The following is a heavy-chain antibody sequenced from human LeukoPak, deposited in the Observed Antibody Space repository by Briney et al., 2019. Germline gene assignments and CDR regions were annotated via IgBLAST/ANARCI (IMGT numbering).Heavy chain of an antibody. J-gene: IGHJ4*02. CDR3: AKEAYSGYDFDY. CDR2: INPNSGGT. CDR1: GYTFTGYY. Sequence: ASGKVSCKASGYTFTGYYMHWVRQAPGQGLEWMGWINPNSGGTNYAQKFQGRVTMTRDTSISTAYMELSRLRSDDTAVYYCAKEAYSGYDFDYWGQGTLVTVSS. V-gene: IGHV1-2*02. D-gene: IGHD5-12*01.